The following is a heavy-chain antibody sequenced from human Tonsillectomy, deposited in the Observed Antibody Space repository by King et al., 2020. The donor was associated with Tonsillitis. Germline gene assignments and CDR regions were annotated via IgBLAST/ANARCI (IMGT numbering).Heavy chain of an antibody. CDR1: GFIFDDYA. CDR3: AKDTDDFWSGPFDY. J-gene: IGHJ4*02. V-gene: IGHV3-9*01. Sequence: QLVQSGGGLVQPGRSLRLSCAASGFIFDDYAMHWVRQAPGKGLEWVSGISWNSGSIGYAASVKGRFTISRDNAKNSLYLQMNSLRAEDTALYYCAKDTDDFWSGPFDYWGQGTLVTVSS. D-gene: IGHD3-3*01. CDR2: ISWNSGSI.